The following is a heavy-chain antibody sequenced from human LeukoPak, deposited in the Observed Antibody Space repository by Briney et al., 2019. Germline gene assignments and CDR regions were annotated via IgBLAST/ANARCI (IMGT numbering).Heavy chain of an antibody. J-gene: IGHJ3*02. CDR1: GYTFNGYY. V-gene: IGHV1-18*04. CDR3: ARGIPPGDAFDI. CDR2: ISTYNSNT. Sequence: ASVKVSCKASGYTFNGYYMHWVRQAPGQGLAWMGWISTYNSNTHYAQKLQVRVTMTTDASTSTAYMELRSLRSDDTAVYYCARGIPPGDAFDIWGQGTMVTV. D-gene: IGHD2-2*02.